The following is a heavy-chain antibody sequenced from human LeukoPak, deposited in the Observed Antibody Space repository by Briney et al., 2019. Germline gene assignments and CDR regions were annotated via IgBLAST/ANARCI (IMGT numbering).Heavy chain of an antibody. Sequence: SETLSLTCNVSGYSISSGYYWAWIRQAPGKGLEWIGSIYHSGYTHYNPSLKGRVTISVDTSKNDFSLKLSSVAAADTAIYYCARDLDPTHYFDYWGQGTLVTVSS. J-gene: IGHJ4*02. CDR1: GYSISSGYY. CDR3: ARDLDPTHYFDY. D-gene: IGHD1-1*01. CDR2: IYHSGYT. V-gene: IGHV4-38-2*02.